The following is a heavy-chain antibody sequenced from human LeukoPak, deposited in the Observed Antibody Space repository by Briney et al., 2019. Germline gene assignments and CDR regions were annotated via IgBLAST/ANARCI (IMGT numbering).Heavy chain of an antibody. V-gene: IGHV3-23*01. J-gene: IGHJ3*02. Sequence: GGSLRLSCAASGFTLSSYAMSWVRQAPGKGLEWVSGISDSGGSTYYADSVKGRFTISRDNAKNSLYLQMNSLRAEDTAVYYCARGRRPDAFDSWGQGTRVTVSS. CDR1: GFTLSSYA. CDR2: ISDSGGST. CDR3: ARGRRPDAFDS.